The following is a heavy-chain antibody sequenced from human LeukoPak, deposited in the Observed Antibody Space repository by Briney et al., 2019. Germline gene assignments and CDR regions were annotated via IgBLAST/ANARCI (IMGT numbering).Heavy chain of an antibody. CDR1: GYTFTSYY. CDR3: ARGGLPARSWFDP. D-gene: IGHD3/OR15-3a*01. J-gene: IGHJ5*02. V-gene: IGHV1-46*01. Sequence: ASVKVSCKSSGYTFTSYYMNWVRQAPAPGLERMGIINTSSGRTTYAQKFQGRVTMTRDTSTSTVYMELTSLRSEDTAVFYCARGGLPARSWFDPWGQGTLVTVSS. CDR2: INTSSGRT.